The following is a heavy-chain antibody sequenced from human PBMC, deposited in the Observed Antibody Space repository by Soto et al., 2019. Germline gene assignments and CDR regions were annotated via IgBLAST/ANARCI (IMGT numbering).Heavy chain of an antibody. J-gene: IGHJ6*02. Sequence: PGGSLRLSCAASGFTFSSYWMSWVRQAPGKGLEWVANIKQDGSEKYYVDSVKGRFTISRDNAKNSLYLQMNSLRAEDTAVYYCARSYYDILTGLPYYYYGMDVWGQGTTVTVSS. CDR2: IKQDGSEK. D-gene: IGHD3-9*01. V-gene: IGHV3-7*02. CDR3: ARSYYDILTGLPYYYYGMDV. CDR1: GFTFSSYW.